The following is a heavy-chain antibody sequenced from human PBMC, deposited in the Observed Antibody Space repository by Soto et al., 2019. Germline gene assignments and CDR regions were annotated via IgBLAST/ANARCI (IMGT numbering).Heavy chain of an antibody. CDR2: ISYDGSNK. Sequence: GESLKISCAASGFTFSSYGMHWVRQAPGKGLEWVAVISYDGSNKYYADSVKGRFTISRDNSKNTLYLQMNSLRAEDTAVYYCAKDLGSSWYGNWFDPWGQGTLVTVSS. CDR3: AKDLGSSWYGNWFDP. CDR1: GFTFSSYG. D-gene: IGHD6-13*01. J-gene: IGHJ5*02. V-gene: IGHV3-30*18.